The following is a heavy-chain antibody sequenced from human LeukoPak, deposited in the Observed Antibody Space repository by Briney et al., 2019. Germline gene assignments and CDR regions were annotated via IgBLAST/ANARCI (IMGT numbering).Heavy chain of an antibody. CDR3: ARGEHYDILTGYYSDY. CDR1: GYTFTGYY. D-gene: IGHD3-9*01. V-gene: IGHV7-4-1*02. CDR2: INTNTGNP. Sequence: GASVKVSCKASGYTFTGYYMHWVRQAPGQGLEWMGWINTNTGNPTYAQGFTGRFVFSLDTSVSTAYLQISSLKAEDTAVYYCARGEHYDILTGYYSDYWGQGTLVTVSS. J-gene: IGHJ4*02.